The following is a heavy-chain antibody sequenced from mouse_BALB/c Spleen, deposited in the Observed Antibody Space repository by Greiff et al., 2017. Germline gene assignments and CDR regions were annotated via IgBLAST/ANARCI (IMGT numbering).Heavy chain of an antibody. Sequence: ESGPGLVKPSQSLSLTCSVTGYSITSGYYWNWIRQFPGNKLEWMGYISYDGSNNYNPSLKNRISITRDTSKNQFFLKLNSVTTEDTATYYCAIYYRYDEGRSWFAYWGQGTLVTVSA. CDR2: ISYDGSN. J-gene: IGHJ3*01. CDR1: GYSITSGYY. V-gene: IGHV3-6*02. CDR3: AIYYRYDEGRSWFAY. D-gene: IGHD2-14*01.